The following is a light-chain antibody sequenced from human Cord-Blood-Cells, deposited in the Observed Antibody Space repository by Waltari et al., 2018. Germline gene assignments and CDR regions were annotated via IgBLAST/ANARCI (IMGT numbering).Light chain of an antibody. CDR3: CSYAGSSTWV. CDR1: SSYVGSYNL. V-gene: IGLV2-23*01. J-gene: IGLJ3*02. Sequence: QSALTQPASVSGSPGQSITIPCTGTSSYVGSYNLVSWYQQDPGKAPKLMIYEGSKRPSGVSNRFSGSKSGNTASLTIAGLQAEDEADYYCCSYAGSSTWVFGGGTKRTVL. CDR2: EGS.